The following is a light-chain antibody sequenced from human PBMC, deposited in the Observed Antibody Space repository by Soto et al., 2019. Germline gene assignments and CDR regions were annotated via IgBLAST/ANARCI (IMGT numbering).Light chain of an antibody. CDR2: DVS. Sequence: QSVLTQPASVSGSPGQSITISCTGTSSDVGSYNYVSWYQHHPGKVPELMIYDVSSRPSGVSNRFSGSKSGNTASLTISGLQTEDEADYYCSSYTTSETRVFGTGTKVTVL. J-gene: IGLJ1*01. CDR3: SSYTTSETRV. CDR1: SSDVGSYNY. V-gene: IGLV2-14*03.